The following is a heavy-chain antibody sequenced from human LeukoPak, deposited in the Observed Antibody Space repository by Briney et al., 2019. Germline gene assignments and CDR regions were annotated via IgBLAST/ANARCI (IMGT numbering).Heavy chain of an antibody. CDR2: IYYSGST. D-gene: IGHD1-26*01. CDR3: ARDRGGSYALAFDI. Sequence: PSETLSLTCTVSGGSISSYYWSWIRQPPGKGLEWMGYIYYSGSTNYNPSLNSGVSISVDTSKNQFSLKLSSVTAADTAVYYCARDRGGSYALAFDIWGQGTMVTVSS. V-gene: IGHV4-59*01. CDR1: GGSISSYY. J-gene: IGHJ3*02.